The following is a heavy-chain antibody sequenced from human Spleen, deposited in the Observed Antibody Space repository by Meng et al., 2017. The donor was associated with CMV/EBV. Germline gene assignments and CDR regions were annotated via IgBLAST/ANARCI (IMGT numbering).Heavy chain of an antibody. D-gene: IGHD6-19*01. V-gene: IGHV3-23*03. CDR2: IYSGGSST. CDR1: GFTFSSYA. Sequence: ESLKISCAASGFTFSSYAMSWVRQAPGKGLEWVSVIYSGGSSTYYADSVKGRFTISRDNSKNTLYLQMNSLRAEDTAVYYCTTAVAGTPDYWGQGTLVTVSS. CDR3: TTAVAGTPDY. J-gene: IGHJ4*02.